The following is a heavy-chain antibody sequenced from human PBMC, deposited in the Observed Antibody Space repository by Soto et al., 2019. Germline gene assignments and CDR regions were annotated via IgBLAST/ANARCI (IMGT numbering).Heavy chain of an antibody. V-gene: IGHV3-23*01. D-gene: IGHD3-3*01. J-gene: IGHJ4*02. CDR2: INYGGGYT. Sequence: PGGSLRLSCAASGFTFSSYAMAWVRQAPGKGLEWGSTINYGGGYTFYADSVKGRFTISRDNSKNTLYLQMNSLRVEDTAVYYCAKGQSHTGFGVDTLFDYWGKGTQVTVSS. CDR1: GFTFSSYA. CDR3: AKGQSHTGFGVDTLFDY.